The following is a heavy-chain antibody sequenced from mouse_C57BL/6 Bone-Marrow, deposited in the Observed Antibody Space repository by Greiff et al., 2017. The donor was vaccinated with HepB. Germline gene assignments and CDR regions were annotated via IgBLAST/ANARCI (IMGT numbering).Heavy chain of an antibody. D-gene: IGHD2-4*01. V-gene: IGHV2-5*01. CDR1: GFSLTSYG. Sequence: VMLVESGPGLVQPSQSLSITCTVSGFSLTSYGVHWVRQSPGKGLEWLGVIWRGGSTDYNAAFMSRLSITKDNSKSQVFFKMNSLQADDTAIYYCAKEGTIYYDYGYAMDYWGQGTSVTVSS. CDR2: IWRGGST. CDR3: AKEGTIYYDYGYAMDY. J-gene: IGHJ4*01.